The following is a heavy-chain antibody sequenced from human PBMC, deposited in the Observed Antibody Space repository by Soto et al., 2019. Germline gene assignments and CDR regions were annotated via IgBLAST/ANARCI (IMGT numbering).Heavy chain of an antibody. CDR1: GYTFTSYD. D-gene: IGHD4-17*01. CDR2: MNPNSGNT. V-gene: IGHV1-8*01. J-gene: IGHJ4*02. Sequence: QVQLVQSGAEVKKPGASVKVSCKASGYTFTSYDINWVRQATGQGLEWMGWMNPNSGNTGYAQKFQGRVTMTRNTSLSTAYMEVSCRQSAESTVYYCARSTNDYGDRHWGQGTLVTVSS. CDR3: ARSTNDYGDRH.